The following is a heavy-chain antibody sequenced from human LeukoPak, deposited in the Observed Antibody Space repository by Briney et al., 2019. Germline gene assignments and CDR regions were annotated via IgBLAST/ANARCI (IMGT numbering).Heavy chain of an antibody. CDR1: GHTFNAYY. Sequence: GASVKVSCKASGHTFNAYYMHWVRQAPGQGLEWMGWINPDSGGTIYAQKFQGRVTMTRDTSISTAYMELSRLRSDDTAVYYCARDLLLRGLDYWGQGTLVTVSS. V-gene: IGHV1-2*02. CDR2: INPDSGGT. CDR3: ARDLLLRGLDY. D-gene: IGHD2-15*01. J-gene: IGHJ4*02.